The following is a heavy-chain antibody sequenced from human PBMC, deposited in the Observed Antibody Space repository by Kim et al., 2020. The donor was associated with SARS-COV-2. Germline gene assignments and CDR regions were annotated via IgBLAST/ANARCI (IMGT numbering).Heavy chain of an antibody. D-gene: IGHD3-16*01. CDR3: ARVSGGDVGDQLDY. Sequence: GGSLRLSCAASGFTFSSYCMNWVRQAPGKGLEWVSPISGDGSRTYYADSVRGRFTISRDQAKNTLYLQMNSLRAEDAALYYCARVSGGDVGDQLDYWGQGILVTVSS. V-gene: IGHV3-23*01. CDR1: GFTFSSYC. CDR2: ISGDGSRT. J-gene: IGHJ4*02.